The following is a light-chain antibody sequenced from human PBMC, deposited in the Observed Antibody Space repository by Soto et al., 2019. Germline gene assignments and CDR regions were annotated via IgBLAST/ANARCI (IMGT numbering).Light chain of an antibody. Sequence: EIVMTQSPGTLSVSPGETATLSCRASQVLGTNLAWYQQKPGQSPTLLIYGIYIRATGVPVRFTGSGSGTEFPLTITSLQSEDFATYYCQQYNYWPPITFGQGTRLEIK. V-gene: IGKV3-15*01. J-gene: IGKJ5*01. CDR1: QVLGTN. CDR2: GIY. CDR3: QQYNYWPPIT.